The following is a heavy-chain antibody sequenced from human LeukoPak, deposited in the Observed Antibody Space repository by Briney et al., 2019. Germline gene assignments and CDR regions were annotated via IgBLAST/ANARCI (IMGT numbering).Heavy chain of an antibody. CDR2: IKQDGSDK. V-gene: IGHV3-7*03. Sequence: GGSLRLSCAASGFTFSSYPMTWVRQAPGKGLEWVANIKQDGSDKYYVDSVKGRFTISRDNAKNSLYLQMNSLRAEDTAVYYCAKGLYSSGLWGQGTLVTVSS. CDR1: GFTFSSYP. J-gene: IGHJ4*02. D-gene: IGHD6-19*01. CDR3: AKGLYSSGL.